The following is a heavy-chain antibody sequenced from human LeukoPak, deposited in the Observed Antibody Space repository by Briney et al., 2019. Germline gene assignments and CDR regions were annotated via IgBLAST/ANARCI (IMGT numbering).Heavy chain of an antibody. CDR1: GFTFSSYG. Sequence: GGSLRLSCAASGFTFSSYGMHWVRQAPGKGLEWVAFIRYDGSNKYYADSVKGRFTISRDNSKNTLYLQMNSLRGDDTGVYYCARDMTGYTSSWNFDSWGQGTLVTVSS. J-gene: IGHJ4*02. D-gene: IGHD6-13*01. CDR2: IRYDGSNK. V-gene: IGHV3-30*02. CDR3: ARDMTGYTSSWNFDS.